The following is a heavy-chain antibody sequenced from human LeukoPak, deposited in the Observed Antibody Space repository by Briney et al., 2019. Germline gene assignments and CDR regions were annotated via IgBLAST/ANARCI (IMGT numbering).Heavy chain of an antibody. J-gene: IGHJ4*02. CDR1: GFTFSDYY. Sequence: GGSLRLSCAASGFTFSDYYMNWVRQAPGKGLEWVSSISSSSTIYYADSVKGRFTISRDNSKNTLYLQMNSLRAEDTAVYYCAKGSAAAAQDPIDYWGQGTLVTVSS. CDR2: ISSSSTI. D-gene: IGHD6-13*01. V-gene: IGHV3-69-1*01. CDR3: AKGSAAAAQDPIDY.